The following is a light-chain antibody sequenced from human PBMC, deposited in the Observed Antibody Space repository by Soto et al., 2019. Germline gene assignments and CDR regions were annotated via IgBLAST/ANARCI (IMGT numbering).Light chain of an antibody. Sequence: EIVLTQSPGTVSLSPGERVTLSCRASQSISNNHLAWYQQKPGQAPRLLIHGTSNRATGIPDRFSGSGSGTDFTLTISRLEPEDFAVYYCQQYGSSGTFGQGTKVDIK. CDR3: QQYGSSGT. V-gene: IGKV3-20*01. J-gene: IGKJ1*01. CDR2: GTS. CDR1: QSISNNH.